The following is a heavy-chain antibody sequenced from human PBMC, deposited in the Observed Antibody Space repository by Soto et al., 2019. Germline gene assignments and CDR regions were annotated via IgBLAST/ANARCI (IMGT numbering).Heavy chain of an antibody. CDR2: IIPILDIP. CDR3: ASHFTGVLVLGTSPPGGDNYGWDV. V-gene: IGHV1-69*02. Sequence: QVQLVQSGAEVKKPGSSVKVSCKASGGTFSRYTFTWVRQAPGQGLEWMGRIIPILDIPNYAQNFQGRVTMTAEKPTSTAKMELSSLRSDDTAVYYCASHFTGVLVLGTSPPGGDNYGWDVWGQGTTVTVSS. J-gene: IGHJ6*02. D-gene: IGHD2-8*02. CDR1: GGTFSRYT.